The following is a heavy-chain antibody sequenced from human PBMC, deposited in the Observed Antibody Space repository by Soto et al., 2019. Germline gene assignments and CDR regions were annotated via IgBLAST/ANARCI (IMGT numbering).Heavy chain of an antibody. D-gene: IGHD3-16*02. J-gene: IGHJ4*02. V-gene: IGHV4-39*07. CDR2: INHSGST. Sequence: SETLSLTCTVSGGSISSGGYYWSWLRQPPGKGLEWIGEINHSGSTNYNPSLKSRVTISVDTSKNQFSLKLSSVTAADTAVYYCASSFGGVIAPFDYWGQGTLVTVSS. CDR1: GGSISSGGYY. CDR3: ASSFGGVIAPFDY.